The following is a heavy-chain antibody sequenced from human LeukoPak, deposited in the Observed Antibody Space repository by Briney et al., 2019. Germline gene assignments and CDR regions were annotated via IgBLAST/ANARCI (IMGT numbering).Heavy chain of an antibody. CDR3: ARVPLRYFDWYLSGLFDY. Sequence: ASVKVSCKASGYTFTSYGISWVRQAPGQGLEWMGWISAYNGNTNYAQKLQGRVTMTTDTSTSTAYMELRSLRSDDTAVYYCARVPLRYFDWYLSGLFDYWGQGTLVIVSS. CDR2: ISAYNGNT. J-gene: IGHJ4*02. V-gene: IGHV1-18*01. D-gene: IGHD3-9*01. CDR1: GYTFTSYG.